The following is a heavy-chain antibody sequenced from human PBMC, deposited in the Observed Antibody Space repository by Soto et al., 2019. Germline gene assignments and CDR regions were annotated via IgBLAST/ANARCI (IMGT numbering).Heavy chain of an antibody. Sequence: QEQLVESGGGVVQPGTSLRLSCGASGFSFSSYGMHWVRQAPGKGLEWVAFITYDGSDTYYVDSVKGRFTVSRHNSKNTLYLQMNSLKPEDTSIYYCAKDSVFEYSFGQHGFDSWCQGTLVTVSS. CDR2: ITYDGSDT. J-gene: IGHJ4*02. V-gene: IGHV3-30*18. CDR1: GFSFSSYG. CDR3: AKDSVFEYSFGQHGFDS. D-gene: IGHD4-4*01.